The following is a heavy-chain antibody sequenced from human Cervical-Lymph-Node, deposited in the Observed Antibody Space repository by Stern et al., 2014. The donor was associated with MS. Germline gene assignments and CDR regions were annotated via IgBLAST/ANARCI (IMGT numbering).Heavy chain of an antibody. Sequence: QLQLQESGPGLVKPSQTLSLTCTVSGASISGNDYYWSWIRQAPGKGLEWIGHTYHRGNTYYNPSLQSRLNISIHASKSQFSLQLSSVTAADTAVYFCAKDGGYDYGLGAYDIWGQGTMVTVSS. CDR3: AKDGGYDYGLGAYDI. D-gene: IGHD5-18*01. J-gene: IGHJ3*02. CDR2: TYHRGNT. CDR1: GASISGNDYY. V-gene: IGHV4-30-4*01.